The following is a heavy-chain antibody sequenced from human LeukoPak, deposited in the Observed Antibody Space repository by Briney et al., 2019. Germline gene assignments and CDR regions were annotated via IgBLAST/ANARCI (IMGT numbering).Heavy chain of an antibody. D-gene: IGHD3-10*01. CDR2: INHSGST. Sequence: PSETLSLTCAVYGGSFSGYYWSWIRQPPGKGLEWIGEINHSGSTNYNPSLKSRVTISVDTSKNQFSLKLSSVTAADTAVYYCARHRRLFYYYSSGTHEYFQHWGQGTLVTVSS. J-gene: IGHJ1*01. CDR1: GGSFSGYY. CDR3: ARHRRLFYYYSSGTHEYFQH. V-gene: IGHV4-34*01.